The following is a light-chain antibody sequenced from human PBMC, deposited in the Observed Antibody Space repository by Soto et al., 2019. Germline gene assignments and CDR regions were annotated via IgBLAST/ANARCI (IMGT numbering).Light chain of an antibody. Sequence: IVLTQSPGTLSLSPGERATLSCRPSQSVSSSYLAWYQQKPGQAPRLLIYDASNRATGIPARFSGSGSGTDFTLTISSLEPEDFAVYYCQQRSNWPPRVTFGQGTRLEI. J-gene: IGKJ5*01. V-gene: IGKV3-11*01. CDR2: DAS. CDR1: QSVSSSY. CDR3: QQRSNWPPRVT.